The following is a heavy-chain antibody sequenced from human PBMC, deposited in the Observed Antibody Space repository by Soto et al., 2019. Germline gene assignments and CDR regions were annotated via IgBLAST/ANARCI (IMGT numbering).Heavy chain of an antibody. CDR1: GFTFSSYA. CDR3: AKGQYYYDSSGYYYNY. D-gene: IGHD3-22*01. Sequence: RRLSCAASGFTFSSYAMSWVRQAPGKGLEWVSAISGSGGSTYYADSVKGRFTISRDNSKNTLYLQMNSLRAEDTAVYYCAKGQYYYDSSGYYYNYWGQGTLVTVSS. V-gene: IGHV3-23*01. J-gene: IGHJ4*02. CDR2: ISGSGGST.